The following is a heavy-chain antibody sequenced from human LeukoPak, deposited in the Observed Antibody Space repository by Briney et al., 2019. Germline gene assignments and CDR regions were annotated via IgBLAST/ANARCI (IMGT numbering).Heavy chain of an antibody. CDR3: VRGTGY. CDR1: GFPFSTYF. CDR2: ISSSGDNT. V-gene: IGHV3-64D*06. J-gene: IGHJ4*02. Sequence: GSPRPPFPGLGFPFSTYFMPWVRQAPGKGLEYVSAISSSGDNTYYADSGKGRFTISRDNSKNTLYLQMSSLRADDTAVYYCVRGTGYWGQGTLVTVSS.